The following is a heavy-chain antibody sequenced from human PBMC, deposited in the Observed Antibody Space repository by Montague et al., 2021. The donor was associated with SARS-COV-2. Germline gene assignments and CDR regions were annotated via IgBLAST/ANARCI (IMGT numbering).Heavy chain of an antibody. V-gene: IGHV6-1*01. D-gene: IGHD2-2*01. CDR1: GDSVSSNIAT. CDR3: ARIPVGSKYYFDF. Sequence: CAISGDSVSSNIATWNWTRQSPSRGLEWLGRTYYRPKWYNDYAESVKSRITIDPDTSKHQFSLHLNSVTPEDTAVYYCARIPVGSKYYFDFWGQGTLVTVSS. J-gene: IGHJ4*02. CDR2: TYYRPKWYN.